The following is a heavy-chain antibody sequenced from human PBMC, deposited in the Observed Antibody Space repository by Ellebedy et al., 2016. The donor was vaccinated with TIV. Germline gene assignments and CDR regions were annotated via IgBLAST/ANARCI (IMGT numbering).Heavy chain of an antibody. D-gene: IGHD4-11*01. V-gene: IGHV3-23*01. CDR1: GFTFSSYA. J-gene: IGHJ3*02. CDR3: AKEGATTVTRRAFDI. CDR2: ISGSGGST. Sequence: GESLKISXAASGFTFSSYAMSWVRQAPGKGLEWVSAISGSGGSTYYADSVKGRFTISRDNSKNTLYLQMNSLRAEDTAVYYCAKEGATTVTRRAFDIWGQGTMVTVSS.